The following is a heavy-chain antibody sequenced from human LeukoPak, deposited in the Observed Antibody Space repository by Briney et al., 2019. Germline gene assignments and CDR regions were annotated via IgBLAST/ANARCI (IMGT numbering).Heavy chain of an antibody. D-gene: IGHD5-24*01. CDR3: AREMATIVNQFDY. CDR2: INHSGGT. V-gene: IGHV4-34*01. CDR1: GGSFTTYY. J-gene: IGHJ4*02. Sequence: PSETLSLTCVVSGGSFTTYYWTWIRQPPGKGLEWIGQINHSGGTNYNPSLKSRVTISIDTSKNQFSLRLTSVTAADTAVYYCAREMATIVNQFDYWGQGTLVTVSS.